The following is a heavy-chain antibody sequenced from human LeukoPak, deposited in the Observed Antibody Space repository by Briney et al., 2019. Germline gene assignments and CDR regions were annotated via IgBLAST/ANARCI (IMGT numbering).Heavy chain of an antibody. Sequence: PSQTLSLTCTVSGGSISSGDYFWSWIRQPPGKGLEWIGYIYHSGTTYYSPSLKSRITLSVDTSKNQFSLTLSSVTAADTAVYYCARADYCGGGTCFRPFDYWGQGTLVTVS. D-gene: IGHD2-15*01. CDR1: GGSISSGDYF. CDR2: IYHSGTT. CDR3: ARADYCGGGTCFRPFDY. J-gene: IGHJ4*02. V-gene: IGHV4-30-4*01.